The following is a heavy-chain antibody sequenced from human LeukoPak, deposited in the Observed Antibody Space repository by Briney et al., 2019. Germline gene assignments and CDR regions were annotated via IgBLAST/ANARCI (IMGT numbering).Heavy chain of an antibody. CDR3: AKSGEYDFWSGYVDY. J-gene: IGHJ4*02. D-gene: IGHD3-3*01. CDR1: GFTFDDYG. V-gene: IGHV3-20*04. CDR2: INWNGGST. Sequence: GGSLRLSCAASGFTFDDYGMSWVRQAPGKGLEWVSGINWNGGSTGYADSVKGRFTISRDNSKNTLYLQMNSLRAEDTAVYYCAKSGEYDFWSGYVDYWGQGTLVTVSS.